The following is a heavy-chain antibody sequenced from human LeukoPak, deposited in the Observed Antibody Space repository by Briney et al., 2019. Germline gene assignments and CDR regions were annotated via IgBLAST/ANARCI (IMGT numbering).Heavy chain of an antibody. CDR2: IYSGGST. CDR3: ARDIGYSYGYGPDY. D-gene: IGHD5-18*01. V-gene: IGHV3-53*01. Sequence: GGSLRLSCAASGFTVSSNYMSWVRQAPGKGLEWVSVIYSGGSTYYADSVKGRFTISRDNSKNTLYLQMNSLRAEDTAVYYCARDIGYSYGYGPDYWGQGTLVTVSS. J-gene: IGHJ4*02. CDR1: GFTVSSNY.